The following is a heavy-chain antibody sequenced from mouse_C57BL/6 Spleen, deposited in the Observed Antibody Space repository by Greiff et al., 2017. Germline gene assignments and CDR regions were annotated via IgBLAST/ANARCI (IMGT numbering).Heavy chain of an antibody. Sequence: QVQLQQSGAELVRPGASVTLSCKASGYTFTDYEMHWVKQTPVHGLEWIGAIDPETGGTAYNQKFKGKAILTADKSSSTAYMELRSLTSEDSAVYYCTRGGPGYYFGYWGQGTTLTVSS. CDR1: GYTFTDYE. CDR2: IDPETGGT. V-gene: IGHV1-15*01. J-gene: IGHJ2*01. CDR3: TRGGPGYYFGY.